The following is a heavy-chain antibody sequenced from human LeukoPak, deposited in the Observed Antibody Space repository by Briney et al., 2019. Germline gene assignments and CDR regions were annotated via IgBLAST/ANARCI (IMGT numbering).Heavy chain of an antibody. D-gene: IGHD3-9*01. CDR2: ISYDGSDK. J-gene: IGHJ4*02. CDR1: GFTFSSYG. Sequence: GGSLRLSCAASGFTFSSYGMHWVRQAPGKGLEWVAVISYDGSDKYYAASVKGRFTISRDNSKNTLYLQMNSLRAEDTAVYYCAKDLRYFDWLEYYFDYWGQGTLVTVSS. V-gene: IGHV3-30*18. CDR3: AKDLRYFDWLEYYFDY.